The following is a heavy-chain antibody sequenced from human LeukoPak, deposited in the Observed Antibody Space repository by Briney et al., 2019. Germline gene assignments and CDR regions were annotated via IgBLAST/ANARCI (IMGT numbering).Heavy chain of an antibody. CDR1: GFTFTSYA. V-gene: IGHV3-23*01. CDR3: VKVAVGATFDY. D-gene: IGHD1-26*01. J-gene: IGHJ4*02. CDR2: ISAGGENT. Sequence: GGSLRLSCAASGFTFTSYAMSWVRQAPGKGLEWVSGISAGGENTDYADSVKGRFTISRDNSKNTLFLQMSSLRAEDTAVYYCVKVAVGATFDYWGQGALVTVSS.